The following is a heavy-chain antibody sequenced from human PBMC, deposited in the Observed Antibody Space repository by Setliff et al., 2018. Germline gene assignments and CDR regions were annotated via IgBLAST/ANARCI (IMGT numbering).Heavy chain of an antibody. CDR2: INHSGST. D-gene: IGHD3-10*01. CDR1: GESFSGHY. J-gene: IGHJ6*03. CDR3: AKVPITKVYFYMDV. Sequence: PSETLSLTCAVYGESFSGHYWSWIRQPPGKGLEWIGEINHSGSTNYNPSLKSRVTISVDTSKNQLSLKLSSVTAADTAVYYCAKVPITKVYFYMDVWGKGIMVTVSS. V-gene: IGHV4-34*01.